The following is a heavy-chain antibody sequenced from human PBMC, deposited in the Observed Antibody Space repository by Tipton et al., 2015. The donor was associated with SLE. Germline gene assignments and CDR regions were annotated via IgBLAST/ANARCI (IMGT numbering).Heavy chain of an antibody. J-gene: IGHJ3*02. CDR1: GYNFTLW. D-gene: IGHD7-27*01. CDR3: AGDLDGDRDVFDM. V-gene: IGHV5-10-1*01. CDR2: LDPTDSYT. Sequence: VQLVQSGAEVKRPGESLKISCKGSGYNFTLWINWVRQMPGKGLEWMGRLDPTDSYTHYSPSFQGHITISADKSISTAYLHWSSLKASDTAMYYCAGDLDGDRDVFDMWGQGTKVTVSS.